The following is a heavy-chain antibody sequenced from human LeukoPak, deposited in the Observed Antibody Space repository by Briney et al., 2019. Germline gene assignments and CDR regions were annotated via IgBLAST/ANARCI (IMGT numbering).Heavy chain of an antibody. D-gene: IGHD3-22*01. Sequence: GGSLRLSCAASGFTFSSYAMSWVRQAPGKGVEWVSTISGSGGSTYYADSVEGRFTISRDNSKNTLYLQMNSLRADDTAVYYCAKGVRQDSSGYYQYFGYWGQGTLVTVSS. V-gene: IGHV3-23*01. J-gene: IGHJ4*02. CDR2: ISGSGGST. CDR3: AKGVRQDSSGYYQYFGY. CDR1: GFTFSSYA.